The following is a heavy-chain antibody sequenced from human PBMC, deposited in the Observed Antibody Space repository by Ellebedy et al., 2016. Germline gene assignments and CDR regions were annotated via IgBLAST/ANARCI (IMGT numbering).Heavy chain of an antibody. Sequence: SETLSLXXTVSGGSVSSGSYYWSWIRQPPGKGLEWIGYIYYSGSTNYNPSLKSRVTISVDTSKNQFSLKLSSVTAADTAVYYCARAPMVRGVIGWFDPWGQGTLVTVSS. CDR1: GGSVSSGSYY. V-gene: IGHV4-61*01. CDR3: ARAPMVRGVIGWFDP. CDR2: IYYSGST. J-gene: IGHJ5*02. D-gene: IGHD3-10*01.